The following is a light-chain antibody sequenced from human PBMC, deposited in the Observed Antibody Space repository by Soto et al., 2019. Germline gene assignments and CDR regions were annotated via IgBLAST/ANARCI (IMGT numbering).Light chain of an antibody. CDR3: SSYAVSTLVV. CDR1: SCDVGGYNY. V-gene: IGLV2-8*01. CDR2: EVS. Sequence: QSALTQPPSASGSPGQSVTISCTGTSCDVGGYNYVSWYQQHPGKAPKLMIYEVSKRPSGVPDRFSGSKSGTTASLTVSGLQAEDEADYYCSSYAVSTLVVFGGGTKVTVL. J-gene: IGLJ2*01.